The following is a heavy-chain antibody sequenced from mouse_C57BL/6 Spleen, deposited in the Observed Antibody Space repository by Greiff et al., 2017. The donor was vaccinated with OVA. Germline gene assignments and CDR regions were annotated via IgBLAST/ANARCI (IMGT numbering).Heavy chain of an antibody. D-gene: IGHD2-4*01. CDR2: IYPGSGST. J-gene: IGHJ4*01. CDR1: GYTFTSYW. CDR3: ASYDDDTDAMDY. Sequence: QVQLQQPGAELVKPGASVKMSCKASGYTFTSYWITWVKQRPGQGLEWIGDIYPGSGSTNYNEKFKSKATLTVDTSSSTAYMQLSSLTSEDSAVYYGASYDDDTDAMDYWGQGTSVTVSS. V-gene: IGHV1-55*01.